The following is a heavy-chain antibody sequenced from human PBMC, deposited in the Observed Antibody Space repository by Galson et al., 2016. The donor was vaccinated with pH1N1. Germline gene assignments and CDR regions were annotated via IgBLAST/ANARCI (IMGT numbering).Heavy chain of an antibody. V-gene: IGHV1-24*01. D-gene: IGHD1-1*01. Sequence: SVKVSCKVSGYTLTGLSFHWVRQAPGKGLEWMGGFDPDNMERLYAQTFQGRVTMTEDTSTNTAYMELRSLSSEVTALNYCTIRRWGSSWLERVGFDPWGQGTLVTVSS. CDR2: FDPDNMER. J-gene: IGHJ5*02. CDR3: TIRRWGSSWLERVGFDP. CDR1: GYTLTGLS.